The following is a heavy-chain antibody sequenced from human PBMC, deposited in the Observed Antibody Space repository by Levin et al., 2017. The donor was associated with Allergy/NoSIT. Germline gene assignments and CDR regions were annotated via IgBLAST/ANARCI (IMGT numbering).Heavy chain of an antibody. CDR2: ITGGGFNP. CDR1: GFTFSDHA. J-gene: IGHJ3*01. Sequence: ESLKISCAASGFTFSDHAMTWVRQAPGKGLEWVSVITGGGFNPYYRDSVKGRFTVSRDNSKNTLYLELNSLRAEDTAVYYCAKKQAGTSGFSFDVWGQGTMVTVSS. V-gene: IGHV3-23*01. CDR3: AKKQAGTSGFSFDV. D-gene: IGHD6-19*01.